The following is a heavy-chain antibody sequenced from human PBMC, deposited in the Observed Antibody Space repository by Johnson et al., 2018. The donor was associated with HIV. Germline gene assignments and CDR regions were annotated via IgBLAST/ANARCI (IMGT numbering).Heavy chain of an antibody. J-gene: IGHJ3*02. CDR2: ISYDGSNK. V-gene: IGHV3-30*03. Sequence: QVQLVESGGGVVQPGRSLRLSCAASGFTFSSYGMHWVRQAPGKGLEWVAVISYDGSNKYYADSVKGRFTISRDNSKNTLYLQMNSLRAEDTAVYYCAGAYCGGDCYFESADDAFAIWGQGTMVTVSS. CDR1: GFTFSSYG. D-gene: IGHD2-21*02. CDR3: AGAYCGGDCYFESADDAFAI.